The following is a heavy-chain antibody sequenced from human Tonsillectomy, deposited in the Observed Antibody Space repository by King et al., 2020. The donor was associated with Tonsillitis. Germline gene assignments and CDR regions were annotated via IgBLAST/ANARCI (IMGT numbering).Heavy chain of an antibody. D-gene: IGHD2-2*02. CDR3: TSRAID. Sequence: VQLVESGGGLVQPGRSLRLSCTASGFTFGDYAMSWVRQAPGKGLEWGGFIRSKAYGGTTEYAASVKGRFTISRDDSKSIAYLQMNSLKTEDTAVYYCTSRAIDWGQGTLVTVSS. CDR1: GFTFGDYA. V-gene: IGHV3-49*04. CDR2: IRSKAYGGTT. J-gene: IGHJ4*02.